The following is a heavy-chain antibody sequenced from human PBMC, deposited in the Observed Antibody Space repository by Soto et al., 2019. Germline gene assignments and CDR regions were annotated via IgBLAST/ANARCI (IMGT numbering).Heavy chain of an antibody. D-gene: IGHD2-15*01. CDR1: GGCICSCY. J-gene: IGHJ4*02. Sequence: SLTMSDTWTVLGGCICSCYWSWIRQPPGKGLEWLGYIFYNGNTNYNPSLKSRVTISVDTSKNQFSLNLSSVTAADTAVYYCASGKLLYDYWGQGTLVTVSS. V-gene: IGHV4-59*01. CDR3: ASGKLLYDY. CDR2: IFYNGNT.